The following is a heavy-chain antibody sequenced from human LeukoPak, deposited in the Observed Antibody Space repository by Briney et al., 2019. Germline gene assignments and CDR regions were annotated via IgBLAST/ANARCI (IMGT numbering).Heavy chain of an antibody. CDR3: ARQGRGAAAQFDY. D-gene: IGHD6-13*01. J-gene: IGHJ4*02. CDR1: GGSISSYY. V-gene: IGHV4-59*08. Sequence: PSETLSLTCTVSGGSISSYYWSWIRQPPGKGLEWIGYIYYSGSTNYNPSLKSRVTISVDTSKNQFSLKLSSVTAADTAVYYCARQGRGAAAQFDYWGQGTLVTVSS. CDR2: IYYSGST.